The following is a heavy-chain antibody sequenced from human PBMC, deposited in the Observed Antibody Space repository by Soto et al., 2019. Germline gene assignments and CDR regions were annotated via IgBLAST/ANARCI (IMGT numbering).Heavy chain of an antibody. J-gene: IGHJ4*02. V-gene: IGHV1-18*01. CDR2: ITTDKGKT. Sequence: ASVKVSCKTSGYTFTNYGISWVRQAPGQGLEWMGWITTDKGKTTYAQKFQGRVTMTTDTSTSTAYMELRSLRSDDTAVYYCARDNPPLGYWGQGTLVTVSS. CDR3: ARDNPPLGY. CDR1: GYTFTNYG.